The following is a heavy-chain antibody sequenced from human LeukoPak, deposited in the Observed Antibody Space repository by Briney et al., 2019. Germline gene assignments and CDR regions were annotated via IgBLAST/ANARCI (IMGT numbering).Heavy chain of an antibody. V-gene: IGHV1-46*01. Sequence: ASVKVSCKSSENTFTNYYMHWVRQAPGQGLEWLGIVNPNGGRTAYAQNFQGRVSMTRDTSTTTVYMELSSLRSDDTAVYYCARDMSTAVTPISYAFDVWGQGTMVTVSS. CDR2: VNPNGGRT. CDR1: ENTFTNYY. J-gene: IGHJ3*01. CDR3: ARDMSTAVTPISYAFDV. D-gene: IGHD4-23*01.